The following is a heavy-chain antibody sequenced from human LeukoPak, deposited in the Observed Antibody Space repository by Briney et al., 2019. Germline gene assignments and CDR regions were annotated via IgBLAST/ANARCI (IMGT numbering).Heavy chain of an antibody. V-gene: IGHV4-34*01. J-gene: IGHJ4*02. CDR2: INHSGST. D-gene: IGHD5-18*01. CDR3: ARGRGQLWLLPYRTAHPYFDY. Sequence: SETLSLTCAVYGGSFSGYYWSWIRQPPGKGLEWIGEINHSGSTNYNPSLKSRVTISVDTSKNQFSLKLSSVTAADTAVYYCARGRGQLWLLPYRTAHPYFDYWGQGTLVTVSS. CDR1: GGSFSGYY.